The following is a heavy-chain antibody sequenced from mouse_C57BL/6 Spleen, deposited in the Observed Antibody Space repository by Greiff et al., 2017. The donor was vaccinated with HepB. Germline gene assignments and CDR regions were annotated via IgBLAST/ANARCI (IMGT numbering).Heavy chain of an antibody. CDR1: GFSLTSYG. V-gene: IGHV2-2*01. Sequence: QVQLQQSGPGLVQPSQSLSITCTVSGFSLTSYGVHWVRQSPGKGLEWLGVIWSGGSTDYNAAFISRLNISKDNSKSQVFFKMNSLQADDTAIYYCASSTMITDWYFDVWGTGTTVTVSS. J-gene: IGHJ1*03. D-gene: IGHD2-4*01. CDR2: IWSGGST. CDR3: ASSTMITDWYFDV.